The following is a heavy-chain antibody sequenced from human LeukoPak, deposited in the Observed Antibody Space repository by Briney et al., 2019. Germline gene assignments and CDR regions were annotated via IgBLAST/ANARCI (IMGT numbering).Heavy chain of an antibody. J-gene: IGHJ4*02. CDR2: IYYSGST. CDR3: ARLARAPGV. V-gene: IGHV4-59*08. D-gene: IGHD1-26*01. Sequence: SETLSLTCTVSGGSISRYYWSWIRQPPGKGLEWIGYIYYSGSTNYNPSLKSRVTISVDTSKNQFSLKLSSVTAADTAVYYCARLARAPGVWGQGTLVTVSS. CDR1: GGSISRYY.